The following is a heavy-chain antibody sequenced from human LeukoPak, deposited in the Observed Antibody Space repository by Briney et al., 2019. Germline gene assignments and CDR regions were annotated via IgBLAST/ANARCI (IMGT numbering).Heavy chain of an antibody. V-gene: IGHV3-23*01. CDR3: AAMTTAAANAFFY. CDR2: ISGDEGST. CDR1: GLTLRSFA. D-gene: IGHD2-2*01. J-gene: IGHJ4*02. Sequence: GGSLRLSYEVSGLTLRSFAMSWVRQPAGKGLEWVSAISGDEGSTEYADSVKGRFTISRDNSKNTVYLQMNSLRAGDTALYYCAAMTTAAANAFFYWGRGTVATVSA.